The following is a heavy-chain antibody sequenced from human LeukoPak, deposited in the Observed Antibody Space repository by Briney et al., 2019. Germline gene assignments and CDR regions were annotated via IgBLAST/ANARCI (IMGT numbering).Heavy chain of an antibody. V-gene: IGHV4-34*01. D-gene: IGHD3-22*01. CDR1: GGSFSGYY. J-gene: IGHJ5*02. Sequence: SETLSLTCAVYGGSFSGYYWSWIRQPPGKGLEWIGEINHSGSTNYNPSLKSRVTISVDTSKNQFSLKLSSVTAADTAVYYCARSPLRYYYDSSGYRNWLDPWGQGTLVTVSS. CDR2: INHSGST. CDR3: ARSPLRYYYDSSGYRNWLDP.